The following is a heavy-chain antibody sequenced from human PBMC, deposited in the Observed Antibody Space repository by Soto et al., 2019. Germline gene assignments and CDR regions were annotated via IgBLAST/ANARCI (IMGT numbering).Heavy chain of an antibody. Sequence: QVQLVQSGAEVKKPGASVKLSCKASGYSFVNYMIHWVRQAPGQSPEWMGWINGGNGNKHNSQTFQGRVILTRDPSASTVYMEQSSLTSEDTAVYYLARVNWAVRAFDPGGKGTLVTVSS. V-gene: IGHV1-3*01. CDR2: INGGNGNK. J-gene: IGHJ3*01. CDR3: ARVNWAVRAFDP. D-gene: IGHD1-1*01. CDR1: GYSFVNYM.